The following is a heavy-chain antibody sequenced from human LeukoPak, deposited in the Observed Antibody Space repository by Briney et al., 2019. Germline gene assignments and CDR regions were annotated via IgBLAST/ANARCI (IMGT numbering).Heavy chain of an antibody. CDR1: GFTFSNAW. Sequence: GGSLRLSCAASGFTFSNAWMSWVRQAPGKGLEWVGCIKSKTDGGTTDYAAPVKGRFTISRDDSKNTLYLQMNSLKTEDTAVYYCTTAYNYCGGDCYPFDYWGQGTLVTVSS. D-gene: IGHD2-21*02. J-gene: IGHJ4*02. V-gene: IGHV3-15*01. CDR3: TTAYNYCGGDCYPFDY. CDR2: IKSKTDGGTT.